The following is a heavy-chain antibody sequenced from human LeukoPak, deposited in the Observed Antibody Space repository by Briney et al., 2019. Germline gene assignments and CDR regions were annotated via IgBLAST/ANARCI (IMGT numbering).Heavy chain of an antibody. D-gene: IGHD3-16*01. CDR3: GRTYAYDATGDRGH. CDR1: GFTFSSYW. CDR2: IKQDGSEK. J-gene: IGHJ4*02. Sequence: GGSLRLSCAASGFTFSSYWMSWVRQAPGKGLEWVANIKQDGSEKYYVDSVKGRFTISRDNAKNSLYLQMNSLRAEDTAGYYCGRTYAYDATGDRGHWGQGTLVTVSS. V-gene: IGHV3-7*01.